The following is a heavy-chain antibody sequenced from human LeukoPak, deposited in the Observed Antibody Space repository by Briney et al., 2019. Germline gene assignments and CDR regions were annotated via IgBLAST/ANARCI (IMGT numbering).Heavy chain of an antibody. CDR3: ARIKVGATGIDY. D-gene: IGHD1-26*01. Sequence: PGGSLRLSCAASGFTFSSYSMNWVRQAPGKGLVWVSRINTDGSHTNYADSVKGRFTFSRDNAKNTLYLQMNSLRVEDTAVYYCARIKVGATGIDYWGQGTLVTVSS. V-gene: IGHV3-74*01. J-gene: IGHJ4*02. CDR1: GFTFSSYS. CDR2: INTDGSHT.